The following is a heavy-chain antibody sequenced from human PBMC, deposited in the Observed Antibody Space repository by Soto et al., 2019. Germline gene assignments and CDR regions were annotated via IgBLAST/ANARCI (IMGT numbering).Heavy chain of an antibody. CDR3: AKDRRAGGNAAFYFDF. D-gene: IGHD3-16*01. Sequence: TGGSLRLSCAASGFKFSNYAMSWVRQAPGKGLEWVSLISATGGGTYYADSVKGRFTISRDNSHNTLYLQVHSLTAEDTAVYYCAKDRRAGGNAAFYFDFGGQGAQVTVSS. CDR1: GFKFSNYA. V-gene: IGHV3-23*01. CDR2: ISATGGGT. J-gene: IGHJ4*02.